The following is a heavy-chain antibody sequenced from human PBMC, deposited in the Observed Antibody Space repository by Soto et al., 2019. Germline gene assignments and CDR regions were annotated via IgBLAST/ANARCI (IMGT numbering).Heavy chain of an antibody. J-gene: IGHJ5*02. CDR2: VFIGGTT. D-gene: IGHD3-10*01. CDR1: GFTVTSSH. CDR3: ARVGPYASGTYSFRHNRFDP. V-gene: IGHV3-53*01. Sequence: EVQLVESGGRLVQPGGFLRLSCAASGFTVTSSHMTWVRQAPGKGLEWVSVVFIGGTTQYAASVKGRFTISIDKSENTMYLQMNSLRAEDTAVYYCARVGPYASGTYSFRHNRFDPWGQGTQVTVSP.